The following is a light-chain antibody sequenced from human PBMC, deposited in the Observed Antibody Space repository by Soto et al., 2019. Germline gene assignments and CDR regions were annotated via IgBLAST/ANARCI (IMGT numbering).Light chain of an antibody. Sequence: DIQMTQSPSSLSASVGGRVTITCRASQGISSYLNWYEHKPGKAPKLLIYAASSLQSGVPSRFSGSGSGTDFTLTISSLQPEDFATYYCQQSYSTPSITFGHGTRLEIK. CDR3: QQSYSTPSIT. CDR2: AAS. CDR1: QGISSY. V-gene: IGKV1-39*01. J-gene: IGKJ5*01.